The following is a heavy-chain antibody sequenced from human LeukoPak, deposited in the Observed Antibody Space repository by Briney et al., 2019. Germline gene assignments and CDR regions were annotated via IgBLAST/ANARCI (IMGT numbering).Heavy chain of an antibody. CDR2: IYASGST. V-gene: IGHV4-61*02. Sequence: SETLSLTCTVSGGSISSGSYYWSWIRQPAGKGLEWIGRIYASGSTNYNPSLKSRVTISLDTSKNQFSLKLSSVTAADTAVYYCARGPLWFGEFFHTWFDPWGQGTLVTVSS. CDR3: ARGPLWFGEFFHTWFDP. D-gene: IGHD3-10*01. CDR1: GGSISSGSYY. J-gene: IGHJ5*02.